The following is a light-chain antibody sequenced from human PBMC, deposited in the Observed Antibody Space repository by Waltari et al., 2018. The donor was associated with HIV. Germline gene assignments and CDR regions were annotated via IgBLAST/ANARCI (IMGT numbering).Light chain of an antibody. J-gene: IGLJ2*01. CDR2: EVS. V-gene: IGLV2-23*02. Sequence: QSALTQAASVSGSPGQSITISGTGTSSDVGSYNLVSWYQQHPGKAPKLMIYEVSKRPSGVSNRFSGSKSGNTASLTISGLQAEDEADYYCCSYAGSSSVLFGGGTKLTVL. CDR1: SSDVGSYNL. CDR3: CSYAGSSSVL.